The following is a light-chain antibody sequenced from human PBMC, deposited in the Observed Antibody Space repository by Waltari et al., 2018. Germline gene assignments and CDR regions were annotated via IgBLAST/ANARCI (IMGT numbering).Light chain of an antibody. V-gene: IGLV2-18*01. CDR1: SNDVGPFDR. CDR2: EVS. J-gene: IGLJ1*01. Sequence: QSALTQPPSVSGSPGQSVTIPCTGTSNDVGPFDRVSWYQQPRGTAPKLFVFEVSNRPSGVPDRFSGSASGNTASLTISGLQAEDEADYYCCLYTTNFYVFAPATKVTVL. CDR3: CLYTTNFYV.